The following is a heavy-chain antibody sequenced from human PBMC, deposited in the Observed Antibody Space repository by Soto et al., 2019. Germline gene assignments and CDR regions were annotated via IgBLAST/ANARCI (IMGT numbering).Heavy chain of an antibody. Sequence: ASVKVSCKASGYTFTSYGISWVRQATGQGLEWMGWMNPNSGNTGYAQKFQGRVTMTRNTSISTAYMELSSLRSEDTAVYYCARVRSSGWPFYYYYGMDVWGQGTTVTVSS. CDR1: GYTFTSYG. V-gene: IGHV1-8*02. J-gene: IGHJ6*02. D-gene: IGHD6-19*01. CDR2: MNPNSGNT. CDR3: ARVRSSGWPFYYYYGMDV.